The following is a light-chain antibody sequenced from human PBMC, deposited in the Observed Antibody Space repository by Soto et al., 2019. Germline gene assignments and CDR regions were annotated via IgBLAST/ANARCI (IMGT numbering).Light chain of an antibody. CDR2: EVS. CDR3: SSYAGSNIVV. CDR1: SSDVGGYNF. V-gene: IGLV2-8*01. J-gene: IGLJ2*01. Sequence: QSVLTQPPSASGSPGQSVTNSCTGTSSDVGGYNFVSWYQQHPGKAPKLMIYEVSERPSGVPDRFSGSKSGNTASLTVSGLQAEDEADYYCSSYAGSNIVVFGGGTKLTVL.